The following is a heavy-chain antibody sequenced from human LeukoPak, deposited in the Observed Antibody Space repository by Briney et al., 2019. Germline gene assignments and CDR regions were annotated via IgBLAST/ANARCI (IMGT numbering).Heavy chain of an antibody. V-gene: IGHV3-30*02. CDR1: GFTFSGHV. D-gene: IGHD7-27*01. Sequence: PGGSLRLSCAASGFTFSGHVMHWVRQTPGVGLEWLAIIGDDGRDQHYTDSVKGQFTISRDNSKNTLFLQLNSLTPEDTALYLCARDLMWGFDYWGQGTLVTVSS. CDR2: IGDDGRDQ. CDR3: ARDLMWGFDY. J-gene: IGHJ4*02.